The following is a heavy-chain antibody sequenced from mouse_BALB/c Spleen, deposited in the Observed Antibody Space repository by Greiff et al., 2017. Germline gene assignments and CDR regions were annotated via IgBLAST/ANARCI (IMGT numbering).Heavy chain of an antibody. V-gene: IGHV5-17*02. CDR2: ISSGSSTI. J-gene: IGHJ2*01. Sequence: EVMLVESGGGLVQPGGSRKLSCAASGFTFSSFGMHWVRQAPEKGLEWVAYISSGSSTIYYADTVKGRFTISRANPKNTLFLQMTSLRSEDTAMYYCARSDGYEYYFDYWGQGTTLTVSS. CDR3: ARSDGYEYYFDY. D-gene: IGHD2-2*01. CDR1: GFTFSSFG.